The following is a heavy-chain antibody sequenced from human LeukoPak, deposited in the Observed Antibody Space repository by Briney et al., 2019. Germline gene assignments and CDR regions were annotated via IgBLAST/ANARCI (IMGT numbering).Heavy chain of an antibody. J-gene: IGHJ5*01. CDR1: GVTFSSYW. CDR3: AKEGAYPIITYDS. V-gene: IGHV3-7*01. D-gene: IGHD3-10*01. Sequence: GGSLRLSCAASGVTFSSYWMNWVRQAPGKGREWVANIKQDGNEKHYEDSVKGRFSISRDNAKNSLYLQMDSLRAEDTAVYYCAKEGAYPIITYDSWGQGALVTVSS. CDR2: IKQDGNEK.